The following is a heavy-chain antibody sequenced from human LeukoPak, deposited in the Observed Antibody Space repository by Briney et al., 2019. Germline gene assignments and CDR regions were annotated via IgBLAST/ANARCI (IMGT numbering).Heavy chain of an antibody. CDR3: ARLTYYDILTGYYYGMDV. Sequence: SETLSLTCTVSGGSISSHYWSWIRQPPGKGLEWIGYIYYSGSTNYNPSLKSRVTISVDTSKNQFSLKLSSVTAADTAVYYCARLTYYDILTGYYYGMDVWGQGTTVTVSS. V-gene: IGHV4-59*08. J-gene: IGHJ6*02. CDR2: IYYSGST. CDR1: GGSISSHY. D-gene: IGHD3-9*01.